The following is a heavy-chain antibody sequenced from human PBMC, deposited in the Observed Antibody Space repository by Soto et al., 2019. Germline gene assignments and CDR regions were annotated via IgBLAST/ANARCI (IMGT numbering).Heavy chain of an antibody. D-gene: IGHD6-25*01. J-gene: IGHJ1*01. CDR1: GFTFNDYS. V-gene: IGHV3-48*01. CDR2: IRGDSAGL. CDR3: VRAEWDSGYGFQH. Sequence: EVQLVESGGGLVQPGGSLRLSCATSGFTFNDYSMNWVRQAPGKGLEWVSYIRGDSAGLHYADYVKGRFTVSRDNAGYSVVVQMNSLRAGDTALYYRVRAEWDSGYGFQHWGQGTRVSVSS.